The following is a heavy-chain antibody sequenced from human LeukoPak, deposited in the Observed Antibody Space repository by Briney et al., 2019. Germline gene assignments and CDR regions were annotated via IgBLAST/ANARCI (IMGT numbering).Heavy chain of an antibody. V-gene: IGHV3-30*04. CDR2: MSYDGSTQ. CDR3: ARDHSLEYGNWFDP. J-gene: IGHJ5*02. D-gene: IGHD3-3*01. Sequence: GGSLRLSCAASGFTFSSYAMHWVRQPPGKGLEWVTMMSYDGSTQYYTDSVKGRFTISRDNSKYTLYLQMNSLRTEDTALYYCARDHSLEYGNWFDPWGQGTLVTVSS. CDR1: GFTFSSYA.